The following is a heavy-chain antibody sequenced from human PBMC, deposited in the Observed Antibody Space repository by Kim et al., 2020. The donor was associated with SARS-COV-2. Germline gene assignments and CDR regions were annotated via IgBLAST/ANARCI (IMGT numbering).Heavy chain of an antibody. CDR2: ISQGGDIT. J-gene: IGHJ4*02. D-gene: IGHD6-19*01. CDR3: ARALITVAGTRELGY. V-gene: IGHV3-48*02. Sequence: GGSLRLSCAASGFSLKSYSMTWVRQTPGKGLEWVSYISQGGDITYYADSLKGRFTISRDNARNSLYLQMNSLRDDDTAVYYCARALITVAGTRELGYWGPGTLVTVAS. CDR1: GFSLKSYS.